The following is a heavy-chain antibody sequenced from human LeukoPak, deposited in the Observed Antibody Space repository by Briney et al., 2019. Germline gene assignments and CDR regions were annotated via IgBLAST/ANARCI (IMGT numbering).Heavy chain of an antibody. CDR3: AKAYDILTGPPVFDY. CDR2: ISSSSSYI. D-gene: IGHD3-9*01. J-gene: IGHJ4*02. Sequence: GGSLRLSCAASGFTFSSYSMNWVRQAPGKGLEWVSSISSSSSYIYYADSVKGRFTISRDNSKNTLYLQMNSLRAEDTAVYCCAKAYDILTGPPVFDYWGQGTLVTVSS. CDR1: GFTFSSYS. V-gene: IGHV3-21*04.